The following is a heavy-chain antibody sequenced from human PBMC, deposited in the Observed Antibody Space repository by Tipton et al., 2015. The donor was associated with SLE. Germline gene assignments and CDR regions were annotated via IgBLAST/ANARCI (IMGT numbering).Heavy chain of an antibody. D-gene: IGHD1-1*01. J-gene: IGHJ4*02. V-gene: IGHV4-31*02. Sequence: LRLSCTVSGASISTNDYYWIWIRQHPGKGLEWIGYISFTGSTNYNPSLKSRVAMSVDMSKNQFSLKLTSVTAADTAVYYCASGNPVMPLWGQGTLVTVSS. CDR3: ASGNPVMPL. CDR1: GASISTNDYY. CDR2: ISFTGST.